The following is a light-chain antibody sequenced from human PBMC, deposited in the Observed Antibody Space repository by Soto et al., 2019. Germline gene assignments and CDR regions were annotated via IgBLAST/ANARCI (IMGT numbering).Light chain of an antibody. CDR3: QRYNDFQYV. V-gene: IGKV3-15*01. CDR1: QSVSSN. CDR2: GTS. J-gene: IGKJ2*01. Sequence: EIVMTQSPATLSVSPGERATLSCRASQSVSSNLAWYQQKPGQAPRLLIYGTSTRATGIPARFSGSGSGTEFTLTISSLQSEDFATYYCQRYNDFQYVFGQGTKLEMK.